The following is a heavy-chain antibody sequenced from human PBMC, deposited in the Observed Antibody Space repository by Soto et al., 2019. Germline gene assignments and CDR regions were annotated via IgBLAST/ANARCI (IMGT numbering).Heavy chain of an antibody. CDR2: ISSSGTTI. D-gene: IGHD6-13*01. Sequence: EVQLVESGGGLVQPGGSLRLSCAASGFTFSSYEMHWVRQAPGKGLEWVSHISSSGTTIYYADSVKGRFTISRDNAKNSRYLLMNNLRAEDTAVYYCARGLAAAEVDPRGQGTLVTVSS. V-gene: IGHV3-48*03. J-gene: IGHJ5*02. CDR1: GFTFSSYE. CDR3: ARGLAAAEVDP.